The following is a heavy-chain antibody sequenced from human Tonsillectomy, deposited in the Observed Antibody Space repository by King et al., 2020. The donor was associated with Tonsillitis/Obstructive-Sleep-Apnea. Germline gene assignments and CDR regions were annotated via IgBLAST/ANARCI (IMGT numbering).Heavy chain of an antibody. CDR1: GVSFNYSA. V-gene: IGHV1-58*01. Sequence: QLVQSGPEVKKPGTSVKVSCKASGVSFNYSAVQWGRQARGQRLECVGWVVVGSGRTNYAEKVSERVTIIRDMSTSTAYMELSSLTSEDTAVYYCAAETYGGSSAFDCWGRGTLVTVPS. CDR2: VVVGSGRT. CDR3: AAETYGGSSAFDC. J-gene: IGHJ4*02. D-gene: IGHD6-6*01.